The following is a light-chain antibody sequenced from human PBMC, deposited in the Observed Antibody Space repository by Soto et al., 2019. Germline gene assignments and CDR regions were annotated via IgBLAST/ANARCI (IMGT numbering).Light chain of an antibody. CDR1: SSDVGAYNY. CDR2: EVT. J-gene: IGLJ2*01. V-gene: IGLV2-14*01. CDR3: SSYTSNNTVL. Sequence: QSVLTQPASVSGSPGQSITISCTGTSSDVGAYNYVSWYQQHPGKAPKLMIYEVTNRPSGVSNRFSGSKSGNTASLTISGLQAEDEADYYCSSYTSNNTVLFGGGTKVTVL.